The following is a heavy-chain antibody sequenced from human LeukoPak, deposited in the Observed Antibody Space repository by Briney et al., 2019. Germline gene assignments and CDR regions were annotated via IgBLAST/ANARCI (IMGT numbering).Heavy chain of an antibody. D-gene: IGHD3-10*01. CDR3: ARERITMVRGVLLNYYYYYMDV. J-gene: IGHJ6*03. V-gene: IGHV1-18*01. CDR2: ISAYNGNT. Sequence: GASVKVSCKASGYTFTSYGISWVRQAPGQGLEWMGWISAYNGNTDYAQKLQGRVTMTTDTSTSTAYMELRSLRSDDTAMYYCARERITMVRGVLLNYYYYYMDVWGKGTTVTVSS. CDR1: GYTFTSYG.